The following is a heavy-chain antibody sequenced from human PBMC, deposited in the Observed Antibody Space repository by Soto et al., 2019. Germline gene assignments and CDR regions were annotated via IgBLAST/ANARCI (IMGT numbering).Heavy chain of an antibody. CDR3: ARGSGNPFDY. CDR1: GWSMNTYY. J-gene: IGHJ4*02. CDR2: IYSSGST. D-gene: IGHD2-15*01. Sequence: SETLSLTCTVSGWSMNTYYWSWIRQPPGKGLEWIGYIYSSGSTNYKHSLKSRVVFSVDTSKNQFSLKLSSVNAADTAVYYCARGSGNPFDYWGQGTLGTISS. V-gene: IGHV4-59*01.